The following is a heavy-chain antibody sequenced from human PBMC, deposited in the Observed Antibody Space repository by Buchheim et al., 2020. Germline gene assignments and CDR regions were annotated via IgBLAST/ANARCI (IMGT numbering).Heavy chain of an antibody. CDR3: ARDARSSGGVYFYYGMDV. CDR1: GDTVSNNSAA. J-gene: IGHJ6*02. Sequence: QVQLQQSGPGLVKPSQTLSLTCAISGDTVSNNSAAWNWIRQSPSRGLEWLGRTYYRSKWYNDYAVSVKSRIAINPDTSKNQFSLQLNSVTPEDTALYYCARDARSSGGVYFYYGMDVWGQGTT. D-gene: IGHD3-16*01. CDR2: TYYRSKWYN. V-gene: IGHV6-1*01.